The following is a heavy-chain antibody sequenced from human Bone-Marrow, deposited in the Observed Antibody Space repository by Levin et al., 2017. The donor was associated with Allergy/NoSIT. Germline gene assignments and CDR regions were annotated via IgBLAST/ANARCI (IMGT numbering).Heavy chain of an antibody. CDR2: ISYTGIT. CDR3: GRVSDGPPPPA. Sequence: SETLSLTCTVSGGSVSSEGYYWSWIRQQPGKGLEWIGYISYTGITYYNLALKSRVTVSADTSRTPLSPGGRPNNQFSLTLTSVTAADTAVYYCGRVSDGPPPPAWGQGTLVIVSS. J-gene: IGHJ5*02. CDR1: GGSVSSEGYY. V-gene: IGHV4-31*03. D-gene: IGHD5-24*01.